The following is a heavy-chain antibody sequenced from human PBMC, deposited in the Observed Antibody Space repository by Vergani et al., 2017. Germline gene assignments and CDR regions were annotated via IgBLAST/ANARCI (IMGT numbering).Heavy chain of an antibody. CDR2: IIPILGIA. CDR1: GGTFSSYT. D-gene: IGHD3-3*01. CDR3: ARDAQGDDFWSGYYTENWFDP. V-gene: IGHV1-69*08. J-gene: IGHJ5*02. Sequence: QVQLVQSGAEVKKPGSSVKVSCKASGGTFSSYTISWVRQAPGQGLEWMGRIIPILGIANYAQKLQGRVTMTTDTSTSTAYMELRSLRSDDTAVYYCARDAQGDDFWSGYYTENWFDPWGQGTLVTVSS.